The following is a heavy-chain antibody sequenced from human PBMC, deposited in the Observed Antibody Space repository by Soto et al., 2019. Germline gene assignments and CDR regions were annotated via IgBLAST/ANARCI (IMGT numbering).Heavy chain of an antibody. Sequence: PSETLSLTCTVSGGSISSYYWSWIRQPPGKGLEWIGYIYYSGSTNYNPSLKSRVTISVDTSKNQSSLKLSSVTAADTAVYYCARAGSGGQWLVLDYWGQGTLVTVSS. J-gene: IGHJ4*02. CDR1: GGSISSYY. CDR3: ARAGSGGQWLVLDY. CDR2: IYYSGST. V-gene: IGHV4-59*01. D-gene: IGHD6-19*01.